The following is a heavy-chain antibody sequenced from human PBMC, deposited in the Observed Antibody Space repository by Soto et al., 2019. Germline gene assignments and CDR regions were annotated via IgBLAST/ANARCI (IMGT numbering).Heavy chain of an antibody. V-gene: IGHV4-30-4*01. CDR3: ARRGMYYYDSSGYFPFDY. J-gene: IGHJ4*02. CDR2: IYYSGST. D-gene: IGHD3-22*01. CDR1: GGSISSGDYY. Sequence: TLSLTCTVSGGSISSGDYYWSWIRQPPGKGLEWIGYIYYSGSTYYNPSLKSRVTISVDTSKNQFSLKLSSVTAADTAVYYCARRGMYYYDSSGYFPFDYWGQGTLVTVSS.